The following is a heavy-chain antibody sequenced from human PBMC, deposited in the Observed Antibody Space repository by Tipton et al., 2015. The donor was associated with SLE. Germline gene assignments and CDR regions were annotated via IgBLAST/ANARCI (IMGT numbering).Heavy chain of an antibody. CDR3: ARDGGGVWGSSFPYYYYGMDV. J-gene: IGHJ6*02. V-gene: IGHV4-61*02. Sequence: TLSLTCTVSGGSISSGSYSWNWIRQPAGKGLEWIGRIYTSGSTNYNPSLKSRVTMSVDTSKNQFSLKLSSVTAADTAVYYCARDGGGVWGSSFPYYYYGMDVWGQGTTVTVSS. D-gene: IGHD3-16*01. CDR2: IYTSGST. CDR1: GGSISSGSYS.